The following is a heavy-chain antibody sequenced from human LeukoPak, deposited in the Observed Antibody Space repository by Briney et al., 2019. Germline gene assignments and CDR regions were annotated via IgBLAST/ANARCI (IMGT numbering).Heavy chain of an antibody. V-gene: IGHV3-30-3*01. Sequence: GGSLRLSCAASGFTFSSYAMHWVRQAPGKGLEWVAVISYDGSNKYYADSVKGRFTISRDNSKNTLYLQMNSLRAEDTAVYYCARDLQLSSAGDWGQGTLVTVSS. CDR3: ARDLQLSSAGD. D-gene: IGHD6-13*01. J-gene: IGHJ4*02. CDR1: GFTFSSYA. CDR2: ISYDGSNK.